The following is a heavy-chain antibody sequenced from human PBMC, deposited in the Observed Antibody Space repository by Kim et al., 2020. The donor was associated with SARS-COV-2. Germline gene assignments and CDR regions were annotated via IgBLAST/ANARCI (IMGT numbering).Heavy chain of an antibody. CDR3: ARGPIYCSGGSCYLGYFDY. D-gene: IGHD2-15*01. Sequence: SETLSLTCAVYGGSFSGYYWSWIRQPPGKGLEWIGEINHSGSTNYNPSLKSRVTISVDTSKNQFSLKLSSVTAADTAVYYCARGPIYCSGGSCYLGYFDYWGQGTLVTVSS. V-gene: IGHV4-34*01. J-gene: IGHJ4*02. CDR2: INHSGST. CDR1: GGSFSGYY.